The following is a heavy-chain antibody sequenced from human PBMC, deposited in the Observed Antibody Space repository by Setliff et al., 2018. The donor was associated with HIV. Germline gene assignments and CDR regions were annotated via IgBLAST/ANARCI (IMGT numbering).Heavy chain of an antibody. CDR1: GGTFSSYW. CDR2: IDSSGGSA. D-gene: IGHD3-16*01. CDR3: AKAAVEMTTIAFGGPPGY. V-gene: IGHV1-46*01. J-gene: IGHJ4*02. Sequence: ASVKVSCKASGGTFSSYWIHWLRQAPGQGLEWMGIIDSSGGSANYAQKFQGRVTMTRDRSTSTAYMELSSLRLHDTAVYYCAKAAVEMTTIAFGGPPGYWGQGTLVTVSS.